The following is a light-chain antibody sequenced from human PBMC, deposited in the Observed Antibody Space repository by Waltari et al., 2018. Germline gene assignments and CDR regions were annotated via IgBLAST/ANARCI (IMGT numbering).Light chain of an antibody. CDR3: VAWDDTLSGMV. CDR1: SSNIGGNI. V-gene: IGLV1-44*01. Sequence: QSVLTQPPSASGTPGQRVTISCSGSSSNIGGNIVNWYRQVPGTAPKLLIHSNGLGPSGVPDRFSGSKSGTSASLAISGLQSEDEAEYYCVAWDDTLSGMVFGGGTKLTVL. J-gene: IGLJ3*02. CDR2: SNG.